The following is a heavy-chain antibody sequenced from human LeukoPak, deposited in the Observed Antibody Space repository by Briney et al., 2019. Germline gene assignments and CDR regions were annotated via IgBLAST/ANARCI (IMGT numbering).Heavy chain of an antibody. V-gene: IGHV4-39*01. Sequence: PSETLSLTCTVSGGSISSSGYYWGWIRQPPGKGLEWIGSIYYSGSTYYNPSLKSRVTISVDTSKNQFSLKLSSVTAADTAVYYCATSRVGFGELNWFDPWGQGTLVTVSS. CDR1: GGSISSSGYY. CDR2: IYYSGST. D-gene: IGHD3-10*01. CDR3: ATSRVGFGELNWFDP. J-gene: IGHJ5*02.